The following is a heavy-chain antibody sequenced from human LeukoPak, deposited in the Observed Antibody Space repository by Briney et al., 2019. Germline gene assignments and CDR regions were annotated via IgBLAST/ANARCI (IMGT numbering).Heavy chain of an antibody. V-gene: IGHV3-74*01. CDR3: ASNTYYYGSGSYYTGDY. CDR1: GFTFSNAW. D-gene: IGHD3-10*01. CDR2: INSDGSST. Sequence: GGSLRLSCAASGFTFSNAWMSWVRQAPGKGLVWVSRINSDGSSTSYADSVKGRFTISRDNAKNTLYLQMNSLRAEDTAVYYCASNTYYYGSGSYYTGDYWGQGTLVTVSS. J-gene: IGHJ4*02.